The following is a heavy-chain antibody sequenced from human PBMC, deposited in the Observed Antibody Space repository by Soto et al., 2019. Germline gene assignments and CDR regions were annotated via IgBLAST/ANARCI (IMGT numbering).Heavy chain of an antibody. J-gene: IGHJ6*02. CDR1: GGSISSSSYY. CDR3: ARRGLGYYDSSGYPDYYYYGMDV. D-gene: IGHD3-22*01. Sequence: PSETLSLTCTVSGGSISSSSYYWGWIRQPPGKGLEWIGSIYYSGSTYYNPSLKSRVTISVDTSKNQFSLKLSSVTAADTAVYYCARRGLGYYDSSGYPDYYYYGMDVRGQGTTITVSS. CDR2: IYYSGST. V-gene: IGHV4-39*01.